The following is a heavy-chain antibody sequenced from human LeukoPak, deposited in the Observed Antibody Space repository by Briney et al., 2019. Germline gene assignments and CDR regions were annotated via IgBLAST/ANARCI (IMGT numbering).Heavy chain of an antibody. CDR1: GFTFSNAW. D-gene: IGHD6-13*01. J-gene: IGHJ4*02. CDR3: ARSGEAGTFDY. CDR2: IKSKTDGGTT. V-gene: IGHV3-15*01. Sequence: PGGSLRLSCAASGFTFSNAWMSWVRQAPGKGLEWVGRIKSKTDGGTTDYAAPVKGRFTISRDDSKNTLYLQMNSLKTEDTAVYYCARSGEAGTFDYWGQGTLVTVSS.